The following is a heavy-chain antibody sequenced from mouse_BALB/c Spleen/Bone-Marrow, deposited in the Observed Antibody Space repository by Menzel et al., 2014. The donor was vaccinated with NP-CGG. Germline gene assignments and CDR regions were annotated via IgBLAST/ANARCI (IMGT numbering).Heavy chain of an antibody. CDR1: GYTFTSYY. D-gene: IGHD1-2*01. J-gene: IGHJ3*01. CDR3: TRPYYGYVGYAY. Sequence: QVQLQQSGAELVNPGASVKLSCKASGYTFTSYYMYWVKQRPGQGLEWIGEINPSNGGTNFNEKFKSKATLTVDKSSSTAYMQLSSLTFEDSAIYYCTRPYYGYVGYAYWGQGTQVTVSA. V-gene: IGHV1S81*02. CDR2: INPSNGGT.